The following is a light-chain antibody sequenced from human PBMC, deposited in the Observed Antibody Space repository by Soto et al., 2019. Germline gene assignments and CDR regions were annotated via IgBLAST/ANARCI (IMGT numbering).Light chain of an antibody. CDR1: QSVNSN. Sequence: EIVMTQSPGTLSVSPGERATLSCRASQSVNSNLAWYQHKPGQAPRLLIYGASTRATGIPARFRGSRSGTEFTLTISSLQSEDFAVYYCQQYNNWPRTFGQGTKVEIK. CDR3: QQYNNWPRT. V-gene: IGKV3-15*01. CDR2: GAS. J-gene: IGKJ1*01.